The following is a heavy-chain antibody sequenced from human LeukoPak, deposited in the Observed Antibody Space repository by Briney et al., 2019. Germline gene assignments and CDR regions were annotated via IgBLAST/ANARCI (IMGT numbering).Heavy chain of an antibody. D-gene: IGHD1-26*01. J-gene: IGHJ4*02. CDR1: GGSLSSYY. CDR3: ARLRGSYFPFDY. CDR2: IYTSGST. Sequence: SETRSLTCTVSGGSLSSYYWSWIRQPAGKGLEWIGRIYTSGSTNYNPSLKSRVTMSVDTSKNQFSLKLSSVTAADTAVYYCARLRGSYFPFDYWGQGTLVTVSS. V-gene: IGHV4-4*07.